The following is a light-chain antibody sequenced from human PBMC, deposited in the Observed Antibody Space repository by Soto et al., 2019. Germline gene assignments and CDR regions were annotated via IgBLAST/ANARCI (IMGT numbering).Light chain of an antibody. V-gene: IGKV1-27*01. CDR2: AAS. Sequence: DIPMTQSPSSLSASVGDRVTITCRASQGISNYLVWYQQKPGKVPKLLIYAASTLQSGVPSRFSGSGSGTDFTLTISSLQPEDVATYYCQKYNSARWTFGQGTKVEIK. CDR1: QGISNY. J-gene: IGKJ1*01. CDR3: QKYNSARWT.